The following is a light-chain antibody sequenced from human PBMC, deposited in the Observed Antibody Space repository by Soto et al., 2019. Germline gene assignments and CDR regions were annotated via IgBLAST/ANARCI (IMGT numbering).Light chain of an antibody. CDR2: DAS. CDR1: QHINNNY. V-gene: IGKV3-20*01. J-gene: IGKJ5*01. CDR3: QQHGISHIT. Sequence: VLTQSPGTLSLSPGGRATLSCRASQHINNNYLAWYQQKPGQAPRLLIYDASLRATGVPDRFSGSGSGTDFTLTITRLEPDDSAVYYCQQHGISHITFGQGTRLEI.